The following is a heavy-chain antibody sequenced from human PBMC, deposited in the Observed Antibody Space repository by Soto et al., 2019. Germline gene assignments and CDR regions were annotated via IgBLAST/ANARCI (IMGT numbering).Heavy chain of an antibody. CDR2: INAGNGNT. Sequence: GASVKVSCKASGYTFTTYPVHWVRQAPGQRLEWMGWINAGNGNTKYPQKFQGRVTITRDTSASTAYMELSSLRSEDTAVYYCTRDSHGLGDSWGQGTLVTVSS. D-gene: IGHD3-9*01. J-gene: IGHJ4*02. CDR3: TRDSHGLGDS. V-gene: IGHV1-3*01. CDR1: GYTFTTYP.